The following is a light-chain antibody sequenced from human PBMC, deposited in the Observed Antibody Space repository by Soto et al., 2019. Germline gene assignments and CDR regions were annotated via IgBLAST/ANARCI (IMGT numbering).Light chain of an antibody. Sequence: VMTQSPATLSVSPGERATLSCRASLSISNTLAWYQQKPGQAPMLLIYSASTRATAIPARFSGSASGTECTLTISSLQSEDFAVYYCQQYNEWPLTFGGGTKVETK. CDR2: SAS. V-gene: IGKV3-15*01. J-gene: IGKJ4*01. CDR3: QQYNEWPLT. CDR1: LSISNT.